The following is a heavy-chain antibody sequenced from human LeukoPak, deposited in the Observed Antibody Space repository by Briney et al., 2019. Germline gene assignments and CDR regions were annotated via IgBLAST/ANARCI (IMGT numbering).Heavy chain of an antibody. V-gene: IGHV3-21*01. Sequence: GGSLRLSCVASGFTFSSYSMNWGRQAAGKGLEWVSSISSSSSYIYYADSVKGRFTISRDNAKNSLYLQMNSLRAEDTAVYYCARKSHYYMDVWGKGTTVTVSS. J-gene: IGHJ6*03. CDR3: ARKSHYYMDV. CDR2: ISSSSSYI. CDR1: GFTFSSYS.